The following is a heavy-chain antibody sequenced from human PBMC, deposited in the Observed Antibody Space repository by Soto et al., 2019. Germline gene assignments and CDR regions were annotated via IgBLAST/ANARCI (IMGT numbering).Heavy chain of an antibody. Sequence: PSETLSLTWAVYGGSSSGYYWSWIRQAPGKGLECIGQIHHSGSTNYNPSLKSRVTISVDTSKNQFSLKLSSVTAADTAVYYCARGRGSGITGITVVGYYYGMDVWGQGTTVT. CDR3: ARGRGSGITGITVVGYYYGMDV. CDR1: GGSSSGYY. J-gene: IGHJ6*02. D-gene: IGHD1-20*01. V-gene: IGHV4-34*01. CDR2: IHHSGST.